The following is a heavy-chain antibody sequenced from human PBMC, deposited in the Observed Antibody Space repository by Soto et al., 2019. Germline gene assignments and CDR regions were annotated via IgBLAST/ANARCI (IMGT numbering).Heavy chain of an antibody. CDR1: GGSISSYY. Sequence: PSETLSLTCTVSGGSISSYYWSWIRQPPGKGLEWIGYIYYSGSTNYNPSLKSRVTISVDTSKNQFSLKLSSVTAADTAVYYCARHGVAGTCFDYWGQGTLVTVSS. CDR2: IYYSGST. CDR3: ARHGVAGTCFDY. J-gene: IGHJ4*02. V-gene: IGHV4-59*08. D-gene: IGHD6-19*01.